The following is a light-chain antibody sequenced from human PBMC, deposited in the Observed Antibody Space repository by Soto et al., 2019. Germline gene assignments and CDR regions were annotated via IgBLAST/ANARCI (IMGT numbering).Light chain of an antibody. J-gene: IGKJ3*01. Sequence: IQLTQSPSSLSASVGDRVTIICRASQGIGSYLAWYQQKPGKAPKLLIYAASTLQSGVPSRFSGSGSGTDFTLTISSLQPEDFATYYCQQLNSYPPFTFGPGTKVDIK. CDR3: QQLNSYPPFT. CDR1: QGIGSY. V-gene: IGKV1-9*01. CDR2: AAS.